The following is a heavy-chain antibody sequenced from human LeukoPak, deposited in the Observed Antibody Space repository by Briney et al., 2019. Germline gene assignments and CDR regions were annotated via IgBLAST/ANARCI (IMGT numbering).Heavy chain of an antibody. D-gene: IGHD2-2*01. CDR2: IYPGDSDT. Sequence: GESLKTSFKGSGNSFTSYWIGWGRQMPGKGLELMGIIYPGDSDTGYSPSFQGQVTISADKSISTAYLQWSSLKASDTAIYYCARRQDCRSTGCSIDSWGQGTLVTVSS. CDR3: ARRQDCRSTGCSIDS. V-gene: IGHV5-51*01. CDR1: GNSFTSYW. J-gene: IGHJ4*02.